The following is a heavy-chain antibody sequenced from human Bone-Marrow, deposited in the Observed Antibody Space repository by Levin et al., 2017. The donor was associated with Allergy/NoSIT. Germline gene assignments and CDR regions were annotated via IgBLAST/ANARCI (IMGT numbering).Heavy chain of an antibody. D-gene: IGHD1-26*01. CDR1: GFTVATNY. CDR2: IYSGGSP. J-gene: IGHJ4*02. CDR3: AREGPGLGARGFFDH. V-gene: IGHV3-53*01. Sequence: GESLKISCAASGFTVATNYVSWVRQAPGKGLEWVSVIYSGGSPYYADSVKGRFTISRDDSMNTIYLQMNSLREEDTALYYCAREGPGLGARGFFDHWGQGTLVTVSS.